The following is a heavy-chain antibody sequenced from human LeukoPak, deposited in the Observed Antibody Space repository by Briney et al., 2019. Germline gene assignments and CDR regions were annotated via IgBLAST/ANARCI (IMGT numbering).Heavy chain of an antibody. D-gene: IGHD6-19*01. J-gene: IGHJ5*02. V-gene: IGHV6-1*01. CDR2: TYYRSKWYN. Sequence: SQTLSLTCAISGDSVSGNSAAWNWIRQSPSRGLEWLGRTYYRSKWYNDYAVPVRSRITINPDTSKNQFSLQLNSVTPEDTAVYYCASSRIAVAGTGWFDPWGQGTLVTVSS. CDR1: GDSVSGNSAA. CDR3: ASSRIAVAGTGWFDP.